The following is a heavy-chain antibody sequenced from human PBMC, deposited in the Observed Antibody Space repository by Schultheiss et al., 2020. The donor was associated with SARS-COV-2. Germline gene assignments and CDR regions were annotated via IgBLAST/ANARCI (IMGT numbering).Heavy chain of an antibody. CDR2: IYYSGST. CDR1: GGSISSYY. V-gene: IGHV4-59*01. Sequence: SETLSLTCTVSGGSISSYYWSWIRQHPGKGLEWIGYIYYSGSTYYNPSLKSRVTISVDTSKNQFSLKLSSVTAADTAVYYCARGPAAGFPRVDYWGQGTLVTVSS. D-gene: IGHD6-13*01. J-gene: IGHJ4*02. CDR3: ARGPAAGFPRVDY.